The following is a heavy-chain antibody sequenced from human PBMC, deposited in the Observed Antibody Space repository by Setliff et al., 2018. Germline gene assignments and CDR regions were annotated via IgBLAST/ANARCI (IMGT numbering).Heavy chain of an antibody. D-gene: IGHD2-15*01. J-gene: IGHJ4*02. Sequence: GGSLRLSCAASGFTFSSYGMHWVRQAPGKGLEWVAVIWYDGINKYYADSVRGRFTISRDNSKNMLYLQMDSLRVEDTAVYYCAKDQGTGYCSGGSCYLFEHWGQGVQVTVSS. V-gene: IGHV3-33*03. CDR2: IWYDGINK. CDR1: GFTFSSYG. CDR3: AKDQGTGYCSGGSCYLFEH.